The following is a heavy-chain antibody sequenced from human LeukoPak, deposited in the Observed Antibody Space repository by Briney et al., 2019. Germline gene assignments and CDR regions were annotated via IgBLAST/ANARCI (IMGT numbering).Heavy chain of an antibody. V-gene: IGHV4-4*07. CDR2: IYTSGNT. CDR3: ARARLRGVGLLLPGAFDI. Sequence: ASETLSLTCAVSGGSISSYYWSWIRQPAGKGLEWIGRIYTSGNTNYNPSLKTRVTMSVDTSKNQFSLKLSSVTAADTAVYYCARARLRGVGLLLPGAFDIWGQGTMVTVSS. CDR1: GGSISSYY. J-gene: IGHJ3*02. D-gene: IGHD3-3*01.